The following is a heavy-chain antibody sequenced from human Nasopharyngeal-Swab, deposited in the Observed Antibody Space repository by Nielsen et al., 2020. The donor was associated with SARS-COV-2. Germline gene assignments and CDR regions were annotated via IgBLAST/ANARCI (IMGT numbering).Heavy chain of an antibody. CDR2: ISSSSSTI. V-gene: IGHV3-48*02. CDR3: ARDITLADIVVVPAAMDYYGMDV. Sequence: GGSLRLSCAASGFTFSSYSMNWVRQAPGKGLEWVSYISSSSSTIYYADSVKGRFTISRDNAKNSLYLQMNSLRDEDTAVYYCARDITLADIVVVPAAMDYYGMDVWGQGTTVTVSS. D-gene: IGHD2-2*01. J-gene: IGHJ6*02. CDR1: GFTFSSYS.